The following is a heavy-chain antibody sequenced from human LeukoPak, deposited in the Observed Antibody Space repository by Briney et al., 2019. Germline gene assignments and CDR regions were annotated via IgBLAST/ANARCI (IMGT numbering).Heavy chain of an antibody. CDR1: GGSISSYY. D-gene: IGHD3-9*01. CDR3: ARVAAGRYDILTGYSYYFDY. J-gene: IGHJ4*02. V-gene: IGHV4-4*07. Sequence: SSETLSLTCTVSGGSISSYYWSWIRQPAGKGLEWIGRIYTSGSTNYNPFLKSRVTMSVDTSKNQFSLKLSSVTAADTAVYYCARVAAGRYDILTGYSYYFDYWGQGTLVTVSS. CDR2: IYTSGST.